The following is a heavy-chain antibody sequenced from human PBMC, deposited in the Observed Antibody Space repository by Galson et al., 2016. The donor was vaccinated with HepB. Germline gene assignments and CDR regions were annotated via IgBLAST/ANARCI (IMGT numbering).Heavy chain of an antibody. CDR1: GFAISNNH. Sequence: SLRLSCAASGFAISNNHMSWVRQAPGKGLDWVSIIYFDGRTFHADSVKGRFTISRDISKNTVYLQKSSLIAEDTALYYCAAAAAANDIDYSGQGTQVTVSS. D-gene: IGHD6-13*01. CDR2: IYFDGRT. J-gene: IGHJ4*02. CDR3: AAAAAANDIDY. V-gene: IGHV3-53*01.